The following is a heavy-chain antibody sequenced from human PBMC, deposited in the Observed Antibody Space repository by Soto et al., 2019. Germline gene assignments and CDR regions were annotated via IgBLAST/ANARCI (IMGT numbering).Heavy chain of an antibody. CDR3: TKDVSSWLAIDY. V-gene: IGHV3-15*07. J-gene: IGHJ4*02. CDR1: DFTFSNVL. Sequence: GGSMILSCASSDFTFSNVLMNLVRPAPGKGLEWVGRIKSKTDGGTTDYAAPVKGRFTISRDDSKNTLYLQMNSLKTEDTAVYYCTKDVSSWLAIDYWGQGTLVTVSS. D-gene: IGHD6-13*01. CDR2: IKSKTDGGTT.